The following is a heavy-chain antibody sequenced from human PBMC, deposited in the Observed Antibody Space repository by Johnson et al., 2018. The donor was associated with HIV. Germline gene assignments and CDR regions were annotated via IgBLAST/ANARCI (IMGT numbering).Heavy chain of an antibody. J-gene: IGHJ3*02. CDR3: AKGAQWLVWLDAFDI. D-gene: IGHD6-19*01. CDR2: ISWNRGSI. Sequence: VQLVESGGGLVQPGRSLKLSCAASGFTFDDYAMHWVRQAPGKGLEWVSGISWNRGSIGYADSVKGRFTISRDNAKNSLYLQMNSLRAEDTALYYCAKGAQWLVWLDAFDIWGQGTMVTVSS. CDR1: GFTFDDYA. V-gene: IGHV3-9*01.